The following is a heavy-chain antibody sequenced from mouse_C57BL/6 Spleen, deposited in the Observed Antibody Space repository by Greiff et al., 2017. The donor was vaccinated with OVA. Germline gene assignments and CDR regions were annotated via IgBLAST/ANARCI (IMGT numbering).Heavy chain of an antibody. CDR1: GYTFTSYW. V-gene: IGHV1-74*01. CDR3: AMEGYYYAMDY. Sequence: QVQLQQPGAELVKPGASVQVSCKASGYTFTSYWMHWVKQRPGQGLEWIGRLHPSDSDTNYNQKFQGKATLTVDKSSSTAYMQLSSLTSEDSAVYYCAMEGYYYAMDYWGQGTSVTVSS. CDR2: LHPSDSDT. J-gene: IGHJ4*01.